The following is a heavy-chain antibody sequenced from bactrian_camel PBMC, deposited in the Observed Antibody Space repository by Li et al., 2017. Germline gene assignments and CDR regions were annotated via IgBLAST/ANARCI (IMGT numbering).Heavy chain of an antibody. V-gene: IGHV3-2*01. D-gene: IGHD2*01. CDR3: ATAGSGGYYGRAGFSY. Sequence: HVQLVESGGGSVQPGGSLRLSCAASRFTFSRSYMSWVRQAPGKGLEWVTSICSDGINTYYADSVKGRFTISRDNAKNTVFLQMNSLKSEDTALYYCATAGSGGYYGRAGFSYRGQGTQVTVS. J-gene: IGHJ6*01. CDR1: RFTFSRSY. CDR2: ICSDGINT.